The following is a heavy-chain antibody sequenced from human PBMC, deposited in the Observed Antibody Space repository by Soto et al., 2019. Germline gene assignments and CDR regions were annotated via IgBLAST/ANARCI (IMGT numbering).Heavy chain of an antibody. CDR2: INPNSGGT. CDR3: AREGFDGLYYFDY. J-gene: IGHJ4*02. D-gene: IGHD2-2*01. V-gene: IGHV1-2*04. Sequence: ASVKVSCKASGYTFTGYYMHWVRQAPGQGLEWMGWINPNSGGTNYAQKFQGWVTMTRDTSISTAYMELSRLRSDDTAVYYCAREGFDGLYYFDYWGQGTLVTVSS. CDR1: GYTFTGYY.